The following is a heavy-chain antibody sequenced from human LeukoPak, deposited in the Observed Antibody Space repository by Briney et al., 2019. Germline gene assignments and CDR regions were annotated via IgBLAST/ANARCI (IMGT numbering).Heavy chain of an antibody. D-gene: IGHD3-10*01. Sequence: PGRSLRLSCAASGFTFSSYAMRWVPQAPGKGLEWVSAISGSGGSTYYADSVKGRFTISRDNSKNTLYLQMNSLRPGDTAVYYCAKASPTYGGSGPFQHWGQGTLVTVSS. J-gene: IGHJ1*01. V-gene: IGHV3-23*01. CDR1: GFTFSSYA. CDR3: AKASPTYGGSGPFQH. CDR2: ISGSGGST.